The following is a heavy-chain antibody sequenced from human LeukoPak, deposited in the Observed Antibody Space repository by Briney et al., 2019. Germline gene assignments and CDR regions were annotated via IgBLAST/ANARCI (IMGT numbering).Heavy chain of an antibody. CDR1: GFTFSGSA. CDR2: IRSKANSYAT. J-gene: IGHJ4*02. Sequence: GGSLRLSCAASGFTFSGSAMHWVRQASGKGLEWVGRIRSKANSYATAYAASVKGRFTISRDDSKNTAYLQMNSLKTEDTALYHCARAGGWLQSYYFDYWGQGTLVTVFS. CDR3: ARAGGWLQSYYFDY. D-gene: IGHD5-24*01. V-gene: IGHV3-73*01.